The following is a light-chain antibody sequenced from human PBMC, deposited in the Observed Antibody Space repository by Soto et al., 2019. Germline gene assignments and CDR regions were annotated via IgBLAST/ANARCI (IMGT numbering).Light chain of an antibody. J-gene: IGKJ1*01. V-gene: IGKV1-39*01. CDR3: QPSYSTIT. CDR2: AAS. CDR1: QSISSY. Sequence: DIQMTQSPSSLSASVGDRVTITCRASQSISSYLNWYQQKPGKAPKLLIYAASSLQSGVPSRFSGSGSGTDFTLTISSLQPEDFATYYCQPSYSTITFGQGTKVDIK.